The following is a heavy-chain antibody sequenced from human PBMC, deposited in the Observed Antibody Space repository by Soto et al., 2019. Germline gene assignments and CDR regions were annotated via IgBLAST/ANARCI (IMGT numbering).Heavy chain of an antibody. V-gene: IGHV1-8*01. CDR1: GYTFTSYD. CDR2: MNPYSGNT. Sequence: QVQLVQSGAEVKKPGASVKVSCKASGYTFTSYDINWVRQATGQGLEWMGWMNPYSGNTDYAQKFRGRVTMTRDTSIKTFYMEQSGFTSEDAAVYFCTTRNGHYGRLYYWGLRNLVTASS. D-gene: IGHD4-17*01. CDR3: TTRNGHYGRLYY. J-gene: IGHJ4*01.